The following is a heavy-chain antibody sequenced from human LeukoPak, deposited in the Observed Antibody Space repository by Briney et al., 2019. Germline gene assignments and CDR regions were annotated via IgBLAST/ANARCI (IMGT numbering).Heavy chain of an antibody. V-gene: IGHV3-7*01. CDR3: ARMSAVDYGDYVQFRAIDY. J-gene: IGHJ4*02. Sequence: PGGSLRLSCAASGFTFSSYWLSWVRQAPGKGLEWVANIKHDGNEIHYVDSMKGRFIISRDNAQNSLYLQMNSLRAEDTAVYYCARMSAVDYGDYVQFRAIDYWGRGTLVTVSS. D-gene: IGHD4-17*01. CDR1: GFTFSSYW. CDR2: IKHDGNEI.